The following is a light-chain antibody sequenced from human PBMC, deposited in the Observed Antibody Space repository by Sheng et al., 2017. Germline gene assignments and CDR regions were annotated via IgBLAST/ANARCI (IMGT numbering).Light chain of an antibody. CDR1: SSDVGAYNY. J-gene: IGLJ1*01. CDR2: EVS. V-gene: IGLV2-14*01. Sequence: QSALTQPASVSGSPGQSITISCTGTSSDVGAYNYVSWYQQHPGKAPKLMIFEVSNRPSGVSNRFSGSKHGNTASLTISGLQAEDEADYYCTSYTNSFTYVFGTGTKVTVL. CDR3: TSYTNSFTYV.